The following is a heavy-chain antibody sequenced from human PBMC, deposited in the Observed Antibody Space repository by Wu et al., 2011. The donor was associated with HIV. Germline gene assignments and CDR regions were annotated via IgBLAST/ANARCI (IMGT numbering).Heavy chain of an antibody. CDR2: IIPIFGTT. CDR1: GGAFHSYA. Sequence: QLLQSGAELKKPGSAVKVSCEVSGGAFHSYAINWVRQAPGQGLEWMGGIIPIFGTTNYAQKFRGRASITADKSTSTAYMELSSLRSEDTAVYYCARDLGGDEDCWGQGTLVTVSS. J-gene: IGHJ4*02. D-gene: IGHD2-21*01. V-gene: IGHV1-69*14. CDR3: ARDLGGDEDC.